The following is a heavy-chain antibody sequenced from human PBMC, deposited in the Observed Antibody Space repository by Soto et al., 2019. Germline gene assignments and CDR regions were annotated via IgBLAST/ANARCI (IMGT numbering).Heavy chain of an antibody. V-gene: IGHV3-30-3*01. D-gene: IGHD1-26*01. CDR2: ISYDGSNK. CDR3: ARSSGSFDY. Sequence: PGGSLSLSCAASGFTFSSYAMHWVRQAPGKGLEWVAVISYDGSNKYYADSVKGRFTISRDNSKNTLYLQMNSLRAEDTAVYYCARSSGSFDYWGQGTLVTVSS. J-gene: IGHJ4*02. CDR1: GFTFSSYA.